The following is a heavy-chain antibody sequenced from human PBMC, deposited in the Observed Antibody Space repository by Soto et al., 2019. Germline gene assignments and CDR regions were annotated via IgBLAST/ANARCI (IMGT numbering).Heavy chain of an antibody. D-gene: IGHD6-13*01. CDR1: GFTFDDYA. CDR3: AKDQYGSSLSSDAFDI. V-gene: IGHV3-9*01. CDR2: ISWNSGSI. J-gene: IGHJ3*02. Sequence: EVQLVESGGGLVQPGRSLRLSCAASGFTFDDYAMHWVRQAPGKGLEWVSGISWNSGSIGYADSVKGRFTISRDNAKNSLYLQMNSLRAEDTALYYCAKDQYGSSLSSDAFDIWGQGTMVTVSS.